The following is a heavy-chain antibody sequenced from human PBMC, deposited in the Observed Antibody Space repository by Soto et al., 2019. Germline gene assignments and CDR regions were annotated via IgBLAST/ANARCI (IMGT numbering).Heavy chain of an antibody. D-gene: IGHD6-19*01. J-gene: IGHJ4*02. Sequence: SVKVSCKASGGTFSSYAISWVRQAPGQGLEWMGGIIPIFGTANYAQKFQGRVTVTADESTSTAYMELSSLRSEDTAVYYCARESVAVAGSIDYWGQGTLVTVSS. CDR3: ARESVAVAGSIDY. V-gene: IGHV1-69*13. CDR2: IIPIFGTA. CDR1: GGTFSSYA.